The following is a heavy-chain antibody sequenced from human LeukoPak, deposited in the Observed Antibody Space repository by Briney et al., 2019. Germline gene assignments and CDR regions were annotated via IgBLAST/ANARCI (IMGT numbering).Heavy chain of an antibody. CDR1: GFTFSSYA. V-gene: IGHV3-30-3*01. D-gene: IGHD4-17*01. J-gene: IGHJ4*02. CDR2: ISLDGDNR. Sequence: GGSLRLSCAASGFTFSSYAMYWVRQAPGKGLEWVAVISLDGDNRYYADSVKGRCTISRDNSKNTLYLEMNSLRAEDTAVYYCARGPYMTTVTHFDYWGQGTLVTVSS. CDR3: ARGPYMTTVTHFDY.